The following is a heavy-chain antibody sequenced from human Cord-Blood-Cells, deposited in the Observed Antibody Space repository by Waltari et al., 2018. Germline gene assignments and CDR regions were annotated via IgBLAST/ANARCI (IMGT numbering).Heavy chain of an antibody. CDR1: GFSLSNARMG. D-gene: IGHD2-21*01. V-gene: IGHV2-26*01. J-gene: IGHJ6*02. Sequence: QVTLKESGPVLVKPTETLTLTCTVSGFSLSNARMGVSWNLQPPGKALEWLAHIFSNDEKSYSTSLKSRLTISKDTSKSQVVLTMTNMDPVDTATYYCARMCCESYYYYYGMDVWGQGTTVTVSS. CDR3: ARMCCESYYYYYGMDV. CDR2: IFSNDEK.